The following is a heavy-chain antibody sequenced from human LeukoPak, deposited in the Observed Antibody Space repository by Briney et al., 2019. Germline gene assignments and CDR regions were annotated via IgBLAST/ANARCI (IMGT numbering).Heavy chain of an antibody. Sequence: GGSLRLSCAASGFTVSNNYMSWVRQAPGKGLEWVSVIYSGGNTYYADSVKGRFTISRDNSKNTLYLQMNSLRAEDTAVYYCAKDRARAAAGFFNYWGQGTLVTVSS. V-gene: IGHV3-53*01. CDR3: AKDRARAAAGFFNY. J-gene: IGHJ4*02. CDR2: IYSGGNT. CDR1: GFTVSNNY. D-gene: IGHD6-13*01.